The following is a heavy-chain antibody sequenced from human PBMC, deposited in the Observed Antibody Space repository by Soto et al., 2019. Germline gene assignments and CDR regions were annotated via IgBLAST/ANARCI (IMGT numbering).Heavy chain of an antibody. V-gene: IGHV3-23*01. CDR2: ISGSGGNT. CDR3: AKDFDSSAYYFFDD. J-gene: IGHJ4*02. Sequence: ESGGGLVQPGGSLRLSCAASGFSFHTYAMSWVRQPPGKGLEWVSAISGSGGNTYYADSVKGRFTISRDNSMKMLFLQMTSLRAEDTAVYYCAKDFDSSAYYFFDDWGQGTPVTVSS. CDR1: GFSFHTYA. D-gene: IGHD3-22*01.